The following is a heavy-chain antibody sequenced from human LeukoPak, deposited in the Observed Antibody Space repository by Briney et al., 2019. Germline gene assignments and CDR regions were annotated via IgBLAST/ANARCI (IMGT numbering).Heavy chain of an antibody. Sequence: TGVSLRLSCAASGFTFSSYWMSWVRQAPGKGLEWVANIKQDGSEKYYVDSVKRRFTISRDNAKNSLYLQMNSLRAEDTAVYYCARDRYINYGDYVGDVAFDIWGQGTMVTVSS. D-gene: IGHD4-17*01. V-gene: IGHV3-7*01. CDR3: ARDRYINYGDYVGDVAFDI. CDR2: IKQDGSEK. CDR1: GFTFSSYW. J-gene: IGHJ3*02.